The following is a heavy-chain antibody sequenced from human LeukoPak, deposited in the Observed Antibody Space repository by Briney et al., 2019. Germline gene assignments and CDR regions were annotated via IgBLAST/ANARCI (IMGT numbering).Heavy chain of an antibody. Sequence: SETLSLTCAVYGGSFSGYYWSWIRQPPGKGLEWIGEINHSGSTNYNPSLKSRVTISVDTSKNQFPLKLSSVTAADTAVYYCARLKRRMTTVTRWYYFDYWGQGTLVTVSS. CDR3: ARLKRRMTTVTRWYYFDY. J-gene: IGHJ4*02. CDR1: GGSFSGYY. CDR2: INHSGST. D-gene: IGHD4-17*01. V-gene: IGHV4-34*01.